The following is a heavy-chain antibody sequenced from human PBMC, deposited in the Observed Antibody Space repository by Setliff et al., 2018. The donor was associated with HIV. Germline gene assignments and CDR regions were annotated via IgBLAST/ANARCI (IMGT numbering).Heavy chain of an antibody. CDR3: ARHSNYDFWSGYWGYYFDY. V-gene: IGHV4-4*09. CDR1: GDSISTYY. J-gene: IGHJ4*02. CDR2: IYTSGTT. Sequence: SETLSLTFTVSGDSISTYYWSWIRQPPGKGLEWIGYIYTSGTTNYNPSLKSRVTISVDTSKKQVSLKLSSVTAADTAVYYCARHSNYDFWSGYWGYYFDYWGQGTLVTVSS. D-gene: IGHD3-3*01.